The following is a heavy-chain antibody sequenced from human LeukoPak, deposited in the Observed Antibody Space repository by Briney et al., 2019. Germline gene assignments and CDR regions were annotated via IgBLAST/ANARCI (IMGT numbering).Heavy chain of an antibody. CDR2: ISSSSSTI. CDR1: GFTFSSYS. J-gene: IGHJ4*02. Sequence: GSLRLSCAASGFTFSSYSMNWVRQAPGKGLEWVSYISSSSSTIYYADSVKGRFTISRDNSKNTLYLQMNSLTVEDTAVYYCAKDGYTWDYWGQGTLVTVSS. CDR3: AKDGYTWDY. V-gene: IGHV3-48*01. D-gene: IGHD1-1*01.